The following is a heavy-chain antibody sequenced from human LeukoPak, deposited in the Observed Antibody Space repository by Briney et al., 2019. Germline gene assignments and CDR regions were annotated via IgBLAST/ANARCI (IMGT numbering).Heavy chain of an antibody. CDR3: AKNPTGYSSSWPEYFDY. D-gene: IGHD6-13*01. CDR1: GFTFSSFW. CDR2: MKQDGSQK. V-gene: IGHV3-7*01. Sequence: GGSLRLSCAASGFTFSSFWMSWVRQAPGKGLEWVANMKQDGSQKHYVDSVKGRFTISRDNSKNTLYLQMNSLRAEDTAVYYCAKNPTGYSSSWPEYFDYWGQGTLVTVSS. J-gene: IGHJ4*02.